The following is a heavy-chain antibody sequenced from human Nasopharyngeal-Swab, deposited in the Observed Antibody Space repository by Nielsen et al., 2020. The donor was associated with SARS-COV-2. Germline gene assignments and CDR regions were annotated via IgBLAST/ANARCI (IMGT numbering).Heavy chain of an antibody. Sequence: WVRQALGQGLEWMGCMNPGSGFKDYAQNFQGRVTMTRNTSISTAYMEISSLRSEDTAVYYCARWEKGDYWGQGTLVTVSS. CDR2: MNPGSGFK. D-gene: IGHD1-26*01. V-gene: IGHV1-8*01. J-gene: IGHJ4*02. CDR3: ARWEKGDY.